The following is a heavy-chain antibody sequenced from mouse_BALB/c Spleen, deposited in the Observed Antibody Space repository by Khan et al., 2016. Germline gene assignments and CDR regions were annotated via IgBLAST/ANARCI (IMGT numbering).Heavy chain of an antibody. J-gene: IGHJ2*01. CDR3: TRSGGSAYDY. V-gene: IGHV1-69*02. Sequence: QLKQSGAELVKPGASVKLSCKASGYIFTSYWLNWVKQRPGQGLEWIGNIYPSDSYTNYNQKFKDRAALTVDRSSSTAYMQLSSPTSEDSAVYYCTRSGGSAYDYWGQGTALTVSS. CDR1: GYIFTSYW. D-gene: IGHD1-1*01. CDR2: IYPSDSYT.